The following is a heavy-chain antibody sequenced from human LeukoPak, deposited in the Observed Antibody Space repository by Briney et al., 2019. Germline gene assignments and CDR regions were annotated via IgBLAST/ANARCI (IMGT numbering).Heavy chain of an antibody. V-gene: IGHV1-69*13. CDR2: IIPIFGTA. Sequence: SVKVSCKASGGTFSSYAISWVRQAPGQGLEWMGGIIPIFGTANYAQKFQGRVTITADESTSTAYMELSRLRSEDTAVYYCAREGLGPLPRAEYFQHWGQGTLVTVSS. CDR1: GGTFSSYA. J-gene: IGHJ1*01. CDR3: AREGLGPLPRAEYFQH.